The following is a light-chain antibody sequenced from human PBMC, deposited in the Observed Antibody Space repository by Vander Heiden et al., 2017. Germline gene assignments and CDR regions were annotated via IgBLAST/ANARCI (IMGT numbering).Light chain of an antibody. V-gene: IGKV1-33*01. CDR2: DAS. Sequence: DIQMTQSPSSLSASVGDRVTITCQASQDISNYLNWYQQKPGKAPKLLIYDASNLEIGPPSRFSGSGPGLDFTFTMRMLQPDDIATYYCQQDANVPGWTFGQGTKVEIK. J-gene: IGKJ1*01. CDR1: QDISNY. CDR3: QQDANVPGWT.